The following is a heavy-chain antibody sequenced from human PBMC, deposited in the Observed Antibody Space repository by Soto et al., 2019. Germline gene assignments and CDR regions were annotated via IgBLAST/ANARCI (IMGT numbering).Heavy chain of an antibody. V-gene: IGHV1-69*01. D-gene: IGHD4-4*01. CDR3: AASGRDVTGYDYKDPEGIDL. CDR1: GGTFSNFA. CDR2: IIPLFNVA. J-gene: IGHJ3*01. Sequence: QVQLVQSGPEVKKPGSSVKVSCEASGGTFSNFAVNWVRQAPGQGLEWVGGIIPLFNVAKYAQKFEGRVTIVADDSTSTADMDLSSLTSAATAVYYCAASGRDVTGYDYKDPEGIDLWGQGTMVTVSS.